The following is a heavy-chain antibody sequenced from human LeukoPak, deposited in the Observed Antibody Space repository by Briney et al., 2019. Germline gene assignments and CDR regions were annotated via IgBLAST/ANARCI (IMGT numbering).Heavy chain of an antibody. CDR3: ATTPYYYGSGSYPYYYYGMDV. J-gene: IGHJ6*02. D-gene: IGHD3-10*01. Sequence: PGRSLRLSCAASGFTFSSYGMHWVRQAPGKGLEWVAVIWYDGSNKYYADSVKGRFTISRDNSKNTLYLQMNSLRAEDTAVYYCATTPYYYGSGSYPYYYYGMDVRGQGTTVTVSS. CDR1: GFTFSSYG. V-gene: IGHV3-33*01. CDR2: IWYDGSNK.